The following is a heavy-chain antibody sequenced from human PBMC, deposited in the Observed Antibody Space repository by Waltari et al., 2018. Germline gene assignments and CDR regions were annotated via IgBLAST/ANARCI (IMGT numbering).Heavy chain of an antibody. V-gene: IGHV4-38-2*01. D-gene: IGHD6-19*01. J-gene: IGHJ3*02. CDR2: VSHSGST. CDR1: GGPLRRGYY. Sequence: QVQLQQSGPGQVQPSETLSLTCAVSGGPLRRGYYWRWIRQPLGKGLEWIGSVSHSGSTYYNPSLKSRVTISIHMSKHQFSLELRSVTAADTAVYFCASDLGGTAVATDAFDIWGQGTMVIVSS. CDR3: ASDLGGTAVATDAFDI.